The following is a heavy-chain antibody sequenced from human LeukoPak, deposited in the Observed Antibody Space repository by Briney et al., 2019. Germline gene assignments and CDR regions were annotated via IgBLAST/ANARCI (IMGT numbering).Heavy chain of an antibody. V-gene: IGHV1-2*06. CDR3: ARVVPISSGTDV. D-gene: IGHD3-3*01. Sequence: ASVKVSCKASGYTFTGHYVHWVRQAPGQGLEWMGRIHPNSGGTNYAQKFQGRVTMTRDTSITTAYMELSSLRSDDTAVYYCARVVPISSGTDVWGQGTTVTVSS. CDR1: GYTFTGHY. CDR2: IHPNSGGT. J-gene: IGHJ6*02.